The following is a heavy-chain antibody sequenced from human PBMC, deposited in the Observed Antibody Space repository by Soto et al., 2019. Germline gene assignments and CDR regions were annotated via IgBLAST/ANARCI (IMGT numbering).Heavy chain of an antibody. Sequence: QVQLVESGGGVVQPGGSLRLSCTASGFSFTSYAMHWVRQAPGKGLEWVALILYDENNKYYADSVKGRFTISRDNSKHTLYLPMNSLRAEDKAIYYCARVGVVAPWDLFDFWGQGTLVTVSS. CDR2: ILYDENNK. J-gene: IGHJ4*02. CDR3: ARVGVVAPWDLFDF. CDR1: GFSFTSYA. D-gene: IGHD5-12*01. V-gene: IGHV3-33*01.